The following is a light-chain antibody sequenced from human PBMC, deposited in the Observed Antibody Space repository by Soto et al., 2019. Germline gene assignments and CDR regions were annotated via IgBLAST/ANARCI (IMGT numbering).Light chain of an antibody. CDR3: QQYNSYS. Sequence: DIQLTQSPSTLPASVGERVTITCRASQSISNWLAWYQQKPGTAPKVLIYHASNMQSGVPSRFSGSGSGPEFTLTISSLQPDDFSTSYWQQYNSYSFGQGTKVDI. CDR1: QSISNW. CDR2: HAS. J-gene: IGKJ1*01. V-gene: IGKV1-5*01.